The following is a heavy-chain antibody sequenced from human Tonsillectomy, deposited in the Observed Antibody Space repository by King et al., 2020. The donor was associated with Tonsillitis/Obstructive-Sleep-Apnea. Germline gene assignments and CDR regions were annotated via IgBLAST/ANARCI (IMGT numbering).Heavy chain of an antibody. Sequence: TLKESGPTLVKPPQTLTLTCTFSGFSLSTGGVGVGWIRQPPEKALEWLALIYWDDDKGYSPSLKSRLTITKDTSKNQVVLTMINMDPVDTATYYCARGSYDSDAFDIWGQGKMVTVSS. CDR3: ARGSYDSDAFDI. V-gene: IGHV2-5*02. J-gene: IGHJ3*02. CDR2: IYWDDDK. CDR1: GFSLSTGGVG. D-gene: IGHD3-10*01.